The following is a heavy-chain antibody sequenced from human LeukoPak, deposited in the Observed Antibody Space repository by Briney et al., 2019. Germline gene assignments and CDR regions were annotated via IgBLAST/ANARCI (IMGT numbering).Heavy chain of an antibody. V-gene: IGHV1-46*01. CDR1: GYTFTSYY. J-gene: IGHJ4*02. CDR3: ARDGHPLLRYLDWLSQTDPKKFDY. D-gene: IGHD3-9*01. CDR2: INPSGGST. Sequence: ASVKVSCKASGYTFTSYYMHWVRQAPGQGLEWMGIINPSGGSTSYAQKFQGRVTMTRDTSTSTVYMELSSLRSEDTAVYYCARDGHPLLRYLDWLSQTDPKKFDYWGQGTLVTVSS.